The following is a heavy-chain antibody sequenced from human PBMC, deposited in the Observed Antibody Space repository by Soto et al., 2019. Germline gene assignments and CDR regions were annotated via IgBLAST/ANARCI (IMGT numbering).Heavy chain of an antibody. CDR3: AREVQVHTPAFVY. J-gene: IGHJ4*02. Sequence: QMQLVQSGAEMKKPGSSVKVSCQSSGGTFNTYAMNWVRQAPGQGPEWMGDISPMFGAANYAPKFQGRVTITADESTGTSYMQLSSLTSEDTALYFCAREVQVHTPAFVYWGQGTLVTVSS. V-gene: IGHV1-69*19. D-gene: IGHD3-10*01. CDR1: GGTFNTYA. CDR2: ISPMFGAA.